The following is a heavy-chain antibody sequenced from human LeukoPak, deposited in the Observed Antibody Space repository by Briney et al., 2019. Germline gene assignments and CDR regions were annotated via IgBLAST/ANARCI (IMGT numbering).Heavy chain of an antibody. CDR1: GYTFTSYY. CDR3: ARYGSGSHRDYYYYYMDV. CDR2: INPSGGST. J-gene: IGHJ6*03. V-gene: IGHV1-46*01. D-gene: IGHD3-10*01. Sequence: ASVKVSCKASGYTFTSYYMHWVRQAPGQGLEWMGIINPSGGSTSYAQKFQGRVTMTRDMSTSTVYMELSSLRSEDTAVYYCARYGSGSHRDYYYYYMDVWGKGTTVTVSS.